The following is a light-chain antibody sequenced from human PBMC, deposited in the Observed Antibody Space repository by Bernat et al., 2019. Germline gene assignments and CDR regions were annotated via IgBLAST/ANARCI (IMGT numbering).Light chain of an antibody. CDR1: SSDVGGYKY. Sequence: QSALTQPRSVSGSPGQSVTISCTGTSSDVGGYKYVSWYQQHPGKAPKLMIYDVSKRPSGVPDRFSGSKSGNTASLTISGLQAEDDADYYCCSYAGSYTYVFATGTKVTVL. V-gene: IGLV2-11*01. CDR3: CSYAGSYTYV. J-gene: IGLJ1*01. CDR2: DVS.